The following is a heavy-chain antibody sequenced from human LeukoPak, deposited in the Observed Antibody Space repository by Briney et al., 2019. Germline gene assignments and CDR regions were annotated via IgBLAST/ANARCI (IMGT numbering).Heavy chain of an antibody. CDR2: ITNNCSYI. Sequence: GGSLRLSCAASVFILSSYSMNWVRDASGKGLEEVSSITNNCSYIQYADSVKGRFTISRDNDKNSLYVQMNSLRAEDTAVYYCARQRTIVVVPGAIGPRDYYYGMDVWAQRTTVTVSS. J-gene: IGHJ6*02. CDR3: ARQRTIVVVPGAIGPRDYYYGMDV. D-gene: IGHD2-2*02. CDR1: VFILSSYS. V-gene: IGHV3-21*01.